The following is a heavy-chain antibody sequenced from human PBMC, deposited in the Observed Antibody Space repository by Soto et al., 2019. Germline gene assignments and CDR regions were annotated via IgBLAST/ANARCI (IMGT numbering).Heavy chain of an antibody. CDR3: ATKAAPSSINEY. CDR1: GGPFGGYD. V-gene: IGHV4-34*01. D-gene: IGHD6-6*01. J-gene: IGHJ1*01. Sequence: LSLTCAVYGGPFGGYDWGWIRQPPGKGLEWIGEINHSGSTNYNPSLKSRVTISVDTSKNQFSLKLSSVTAADTAVYYCATKAAPSSINEYRAQRTLVPVSA. CDR2: INHSGST.